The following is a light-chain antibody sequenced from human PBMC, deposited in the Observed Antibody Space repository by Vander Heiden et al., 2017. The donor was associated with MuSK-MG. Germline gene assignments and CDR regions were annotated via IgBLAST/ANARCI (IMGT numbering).Light chain of an antibody. J-gene: IGKJ4*01. Sequence: VLPHSPASLSLSPGERATLSCRASESVKIYLAWYQQKPNQPPRLLIYDASSRAPGVPVRFSGSGSGTDFTLTISSLEPEDFAVYFWHQHNNWGTFGRGTRVE. V-gene: IGKV3-11*01. CDR2: DAS. CDR1: ESVKIY. CDR3: HQHNNWGT.